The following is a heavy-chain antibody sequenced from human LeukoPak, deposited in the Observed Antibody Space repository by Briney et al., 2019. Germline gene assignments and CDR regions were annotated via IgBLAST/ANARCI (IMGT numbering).Heavy chain of an antibody. CDR2: IYYSGST. Sequence: SETLSLTCTVSGGSISSGDYYWSWIRQPPGKGLEWIGYIYYSGSTYYNPSLKSRVTISVDTSKNQFSLKLSSVTAADTAVYYCARHGGLAARRNFDYWGQGTLVTVSS. CDR1: GGSISSGDYY. V-gene: IGHV4-30-4*08. CDR3: ARHGGLAARRNFDY. J-gene: IGHJ4*02. D-gene: IGHD6-6*01.